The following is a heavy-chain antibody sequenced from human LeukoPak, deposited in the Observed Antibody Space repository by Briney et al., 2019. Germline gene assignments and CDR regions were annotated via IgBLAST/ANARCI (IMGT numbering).Heavy chain of an antibody. CDR3: ARDRWELLSNSYHYCGLDV. D-gene: IGHD2-15*01. CDR1: GLTFSSHW. J-gene: IGHJ6*02. V-gene: IGHV3-74*01. CDR2: ITNDGSST. Sequence: AGGSLRLSCAASGLTFSSHWMHWVRQAPGKGLVWVSRITNDGSSTTYADSVKGRFTISRDNAKNSLYLQMNSLRAEDTAVYYCARDRWELLSNSYHYCGLDVWGQGTTVTVSS.